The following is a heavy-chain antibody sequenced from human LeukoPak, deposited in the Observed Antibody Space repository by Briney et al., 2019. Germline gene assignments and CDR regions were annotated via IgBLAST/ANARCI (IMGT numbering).Heavy chain of an antibody. CDR2: IYYSGST. CDR1: GGSISSGGYY. CDR3: ARDYYGSGSYSVWFDP. D-gene: IGHD3-10*01. J-gene: IGHJ5*02. V-gene: IGHV4-31*03. Sequence: SQTLSLTCTVSGGSISSGGYYWSWIRQHPGKGLEWFGYIYYSGSTYYNPSLKSRVTISVDTSKNQFSLKLSSVTAADTAVYYCARDYYGSGSYSVWFDPWGQGTLVTVSS.